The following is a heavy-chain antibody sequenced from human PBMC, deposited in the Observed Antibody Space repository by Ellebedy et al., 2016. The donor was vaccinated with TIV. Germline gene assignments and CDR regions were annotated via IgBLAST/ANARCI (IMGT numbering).Heavy chain of an antibody. CDR1: GFTFSSYS. V-gene: IGHV3-48*01. D-gene: IGHD3-22*01. CDR2: ISSSSSTI. Sequence: GESLKISXAASGFTFSSYSMNWVRQAPGKGLEWVSYISSSSSTIYYADSVKGRFTISRDNSKNTLYLQMKSLRAEDTAVYYCAKADYDSSGYPPLFDYWGQGTLVTVSS. J-gene: IGHJ4*02. CDR3: AKADYDSSGYPPLFDY.